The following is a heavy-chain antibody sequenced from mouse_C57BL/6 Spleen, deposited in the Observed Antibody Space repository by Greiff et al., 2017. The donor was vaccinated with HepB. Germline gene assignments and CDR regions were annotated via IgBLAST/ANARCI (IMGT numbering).Heavy chain of an antibody. V-gene: IGHV14-1*01. J-gene: IGHJ2*01. CDR3: TTGVLYYFDS. D-gene: IGHD6-1*01. CDR1: GFNIKDYY. CDR2: IDPEDGDT. Sequence: EVQLQQSGAELVRPGASVKLSCTASGFNIKDYYMHWVKQRPEQGLEWIGRIDPEDGDTEYAPKFQGKDTMTADTSSNTAYLHLSSLTSEDTAVYYGTTGVLYYFDSWSQGNTLTVSS.